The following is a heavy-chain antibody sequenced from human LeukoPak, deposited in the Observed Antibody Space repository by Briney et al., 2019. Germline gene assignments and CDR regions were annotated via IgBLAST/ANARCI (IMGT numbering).Heavy chain of an antibody. V-gene: IGHV3-30*02. D-gene: IGHD5-24*01. CDR1: GFTFSSYG. CDR3: ARIRDGYNDAYDI. J-gene: IGHJ3*02. CDR2: IRYDGSNK. Sequence: GGSLRLSCAASGFTFSSYGMHWVRQAPGKGLEWVAFIRYDGSNKYYADSVKGRFTISRDNSKNTLYLQMNSLRAEDTAMYYCARIRDGYNDAYDIWGQGTVVTVPS.